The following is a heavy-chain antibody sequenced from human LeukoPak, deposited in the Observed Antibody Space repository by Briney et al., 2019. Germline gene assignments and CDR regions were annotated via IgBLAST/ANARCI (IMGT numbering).Heavy chain of an antibody. CDR2: ISSSSSYI. CDR3: ARGTAHCSGGSCFHPFDD. CDR1: GFTFSSYS. D-gene: IGHD2-15*01. J-gene: IGHJ4*02. Sequence: PGGSLRLSCAASGFTFSSYSMNWVRQAPGKGLEWVSSISSSSSYIYYADSVKGRFTISRDNAKNSLYLQVNSLRAEDTAVYYCARGTAHCSGGSCFHPFDDWGQGTLVTVSS. V-gene: IGHV3-21*01.